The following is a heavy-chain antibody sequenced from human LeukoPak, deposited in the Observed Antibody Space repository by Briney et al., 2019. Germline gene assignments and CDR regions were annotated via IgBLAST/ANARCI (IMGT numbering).Heavy chain of an antibody. Sequence: SETLSLTCTISGGSISSYYWSWIRQPPGKGLEWIGYIYYTGSTYYNPSLKSRVTISVDTSKNQFSLNLTSVTAADTAVYYCARAMSIAARLQTIFDYWGQGTLVTVSS. CDR3: ARAMSIAARLQTIFDY. D-gene: IGHD6-6*01. CDR2: IYYTGST. J-gene: IGHJ4*02. V-gene: IGHV4-59*08. CDR1: GGSISSYY.